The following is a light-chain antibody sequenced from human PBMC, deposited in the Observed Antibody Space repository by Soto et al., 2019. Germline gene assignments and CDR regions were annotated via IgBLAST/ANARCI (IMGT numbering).Light chain of an antibody. CDR1: QSLLHSNGYNY. Sequence: EPASISSRSSQSLLHSNGYNYLDWYVEKPGQSSQLLLCLGSNRVSGVTDRFSDSRSGRDFTLYLSRVEAKDVGVYYCMQPLPSWTFGQGTKVDIK. J-gene: IGKJ1*01. CDR2: LGS. V-gene: IGKV2-28*01. CDR3: MQPLPSWT.